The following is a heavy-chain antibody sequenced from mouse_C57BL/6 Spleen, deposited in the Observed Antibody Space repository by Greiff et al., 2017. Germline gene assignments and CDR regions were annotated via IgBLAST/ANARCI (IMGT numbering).Heavy chain of an antibody. J-gene: IGHJ3*01. CDR3: AGGDSSGYVKAY. Sequence: EVQLVESGPELVKPGASVKMSCKASGYTFTDYNMHWVKQSHGKSLEWIGYINPNNGGTSYNQKFKGKATLTVNKSSSTTYMELRSLTSEDSAVYYCAGGDSSGYVKAYWGQGTLVTVSA. V-gene: IGHV1-22*01. CDR1: GYTFTDYN. CDR2: INPNNGGT. D-gene: IGHD3-2*02.